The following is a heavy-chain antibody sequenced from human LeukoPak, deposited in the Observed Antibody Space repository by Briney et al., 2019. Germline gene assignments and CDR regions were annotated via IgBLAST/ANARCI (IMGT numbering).Heavy chain of an antibody. CDR1: GYKFIDFG. V-gene: IGHV1-69*04. CDR2: IIPILGIA. Sequence: SVKVSCKASGYKFIDFGITWVRQAPGQGLEWMGRIIPILGIANYAQKFQGRVTITADKSTSTAYMELSSLRSEDTAVYYCASNGYYDILTGYGYWGQGTLVTVSS. D-gene: IGHD3-9*01. CDR3: ASNGYYDILTGYGY. J-gene: IGHJ4*02.